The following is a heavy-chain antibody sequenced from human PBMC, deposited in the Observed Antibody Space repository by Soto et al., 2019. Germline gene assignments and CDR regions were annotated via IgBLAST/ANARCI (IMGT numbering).Heavy chain of an antibody. Sequence: QVQLVQSGAEVKKPGSSVKVSCKASGGTFSSYAISWVRQAPGQGLEWMGGIIPIFGTANYAQKFQGRVTITADDSASTAYMGRSSLRAEDTAVYYCARRVARGDGGYDYRYYYYGMDVWGQGTTVTVSS. CDR2: IIPIFGTA. J-gene: IGHJ6*02. D-gene: IGHD5-12*01. CDR3: ARRVARGDGGYDYRYYYYGMDV. V-gene: IGHV1-69*12. CDR1: GGTFSSYA.